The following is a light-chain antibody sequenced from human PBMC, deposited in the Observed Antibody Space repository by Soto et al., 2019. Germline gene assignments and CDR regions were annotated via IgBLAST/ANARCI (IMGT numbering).Light chain of an antibody. Sequence: SVLTQPPSVSATPGQKVTISCSGSSSNIGNNYVSWYQQLPGTAPKLLIYENNKRTSGIPDRFSGSKSGTSATLGITGLQTGDEADYYCGTWDSSLRAVVFGGGTKLTVL. CDR1: SSNIGNNY. CDR3: GTWDSSLRAVV. V-gene: IGLV1-51*02. J-gene: IGLJ2*01. CDR2: ENN.